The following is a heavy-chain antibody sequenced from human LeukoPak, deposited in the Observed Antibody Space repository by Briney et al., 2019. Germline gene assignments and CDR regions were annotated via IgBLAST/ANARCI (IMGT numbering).Heavy chain of an antibody. CDR3: ARAKSGSYSETGFDN. CDR1: GYTFTSYD. V-gene: IGHV1-8*01. J-gene: IGHJ4*02. Sequence: GASVKVSCKASGYTFTSYDINWVRQATGQGPEWMGWMNPNSGNTGDAQKFQGRVTMTRNTSTSTAYMELSSLRFEDTAVYYCARAKSGSYSETGFDNWGQGTLVTVSS. D-gene: IGHD1-26*01. CDR2: MNPNSGNT.